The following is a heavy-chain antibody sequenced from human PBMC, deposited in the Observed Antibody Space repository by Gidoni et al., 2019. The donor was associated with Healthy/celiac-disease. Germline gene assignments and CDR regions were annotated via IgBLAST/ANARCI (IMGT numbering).Heavy chain of an antibody. CDR3: AGHIVVVTAIPYYFDY. CDR1: GGTFSSYA. V-gene: IGHV1-69*01. D-gene: IGHD2-21*02. CDR2: IIPIFGTA. J-gene: IGHJ4*02. Sequence: QVQLVQPGAEVKKPGSSVKVSCKASGGTFSSYAISWVRQAPGQGLEWMGGIIPIFGTANYAQKFQGRVTITADESTSTAYMELSSLRSEDTAVYYCAGHIVVVTAIPYYFDYWGQGTLVTVSS.